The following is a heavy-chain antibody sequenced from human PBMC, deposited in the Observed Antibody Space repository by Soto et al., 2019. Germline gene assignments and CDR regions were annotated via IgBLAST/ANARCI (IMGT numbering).Heavy chain of an antibody. CDR3: AMSWYSSSWDILGLYYYYYGMDV. J-gene: IGHJ6*02. CDR2: INPNSGGT. CDR1: GYTFTGYY. D-gene: IGHD6-13*01. V-gene: IGHV1-2*04. Sequence: ASVKVSCKASGYTFTGYYMHWVREAPGQGLEWMGCINPNSGGTNYAQKFQGWVTMTRDTSISTAYMELSRLRSDDTAVYYCAMSWYSSSWDILGLYYYYYGMDVWGQGTTVTGS.